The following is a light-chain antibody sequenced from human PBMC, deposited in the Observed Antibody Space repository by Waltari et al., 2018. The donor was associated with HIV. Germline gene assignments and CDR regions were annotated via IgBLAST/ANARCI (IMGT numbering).Light chain of an antibody. V-gene: IGLV2-14*01. CDR2: EVS. Sequence: QFALTQPASVSGSPGQSITISCSGTSSDIGYYNYVSWYQQHPGKAPKLMIYEVSDRPSGISNPFSGSKSGNTASLTISALQAEDEADYFCSSVANSVTLSVLFGGGTKLTVL. CDR1: SSDIGYYNY. J-gene: IGLJ3*02. CDR3: SSVANSVTLSVL.